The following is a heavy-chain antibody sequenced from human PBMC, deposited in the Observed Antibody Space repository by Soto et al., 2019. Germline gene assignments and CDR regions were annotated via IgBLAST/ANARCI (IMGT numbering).Heavy chain of an antibody. CDR3: ARESGTSSYYYYGMDV. V-gene: IGHV1-18*04. J-gene: IGHJ6*02. Sequence: ASVKVSCKASGYTFTIYGISWVRQAPGQGLEWMGWISAYNGNTNYAQKIPGRVTMTTDTPTSTAYMELRSLRSDDTAVYYCARESGTSSYYYYGMDVWGQGTTVTVSS. CDR2: ISAYNGNT. CDR1: GYTFTIYG. D-gene: IGHD6-13*01.